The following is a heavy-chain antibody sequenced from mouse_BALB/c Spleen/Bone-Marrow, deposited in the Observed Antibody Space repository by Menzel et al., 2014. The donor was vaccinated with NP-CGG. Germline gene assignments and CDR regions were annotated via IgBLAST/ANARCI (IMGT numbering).Heavy chain of an antibody. CDR3: VRQDYDYPMDY. CDR1: GFTFNIYA. D-gene: IGHD2-4*01. J-gene: IGHJ4*01. CDR2: ISSKSTNYTT. Sequence: EVQLQQSGGGLVQPQGSLKLSCAASGFTFNIYAMNWVRQAPRKGLEWVARISSKSTNYTTCYADSVKDRFTISSDDSQSMLYLQMNSLKTEDTAIYYCVRQDYDYPMDYWGQGTSVTVSS. V-gene: IGHV10-1*01.